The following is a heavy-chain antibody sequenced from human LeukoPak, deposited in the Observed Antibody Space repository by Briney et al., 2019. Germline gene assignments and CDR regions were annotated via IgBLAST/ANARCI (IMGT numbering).Heavy chain of an antibody. D-gene: IGHD5-18*01. CDR3: AREQLGYSYGDFDY. V-gene: IGHV3-21*01. CDR1: GFTFSSYS. J-gene: IGHJ4*02. CDR2: ISSSSYI. Sequence: GGSLRLSCAASGFTFSSYSMNWVRQAPGKGLEWVSSISSSSYIYYADSVKGRFTISRDNAKNSLYLQMNSLRAEDTAVYYCAREQLGYSYGDFDYWGQGTLVTVSS.